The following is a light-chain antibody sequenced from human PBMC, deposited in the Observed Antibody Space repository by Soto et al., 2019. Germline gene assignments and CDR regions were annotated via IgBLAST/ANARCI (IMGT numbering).Light chain of an antibody. CDR3: QQYSSSPLT. J-gene: IGKJ4*01. CDR1: QSVSSSY. Sequence: EIVLTQSPGTLSLSPGERATLSCRASQSVSSSYLAWYQQKPGQPPRLLIYGASSRATGIPDRFSGSGSGTDFTLTISRLEPEDFVLYYCQQYSSSPLTFGGGTKVEIK. CDR2: GAS. V-gene: IGKV3-20*01.